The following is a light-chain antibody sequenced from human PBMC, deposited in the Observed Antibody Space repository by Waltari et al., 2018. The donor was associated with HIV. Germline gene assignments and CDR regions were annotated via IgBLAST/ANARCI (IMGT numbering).Light chain of an antibody. CDR1: SSDVGSSNY. Sequence: QSALTQPPSASGFPGQSVTISCTGTSSDVGSSNYVDWYQQYPGKAPKLLIYEITKRPSGVPDRFSGSKSGNTASLTVSGLQAEDEADYYCSSSAGGDTLVFGGGTKLTVL. CDR2: EIT. CDR3: SSSAGGDTLV. J-gene: IGLJ3*02. V-gene: IGLV2-8*01.